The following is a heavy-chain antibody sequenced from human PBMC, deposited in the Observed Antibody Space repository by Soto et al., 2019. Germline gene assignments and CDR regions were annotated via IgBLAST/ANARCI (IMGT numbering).Heavy chain of an antibody. J-gene: IGHJ4*02. CDR1: GYTFTSYA. V-gene: IGHV1-69*13. D-gene: IGHD1-7*01. CDR3: ARDNYEPLDY. CDR2: IIPIIGTA. Sequence: SVKVSCKASGYTFTSYALHWVRQAPGQGLEWMGGIIPIIGTANYAQKFQGRVTITADESTSTAYMELSSLRSEDTAVYYCARDNYEPLDYWGQGTLVTVSS.